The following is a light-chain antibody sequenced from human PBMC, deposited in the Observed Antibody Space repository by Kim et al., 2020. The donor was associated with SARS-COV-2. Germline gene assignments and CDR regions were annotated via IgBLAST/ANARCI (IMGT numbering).Light chain of an antibody. V-gene: IGLV3-19*01. CDR2: GKN. J-gene: IGLJ2*01. Sequence: VTLGQTIRITGRGDSVRSNYATWYPQNPGQAPILVIYGKNNRPSGIPDRFSGSSSGNTASLTITGTQAGDEADYYCNSRDSNDNVVFGGGTQLTVL. CDR1: SVRSNY. CDR3: NSRDSNDNVV.